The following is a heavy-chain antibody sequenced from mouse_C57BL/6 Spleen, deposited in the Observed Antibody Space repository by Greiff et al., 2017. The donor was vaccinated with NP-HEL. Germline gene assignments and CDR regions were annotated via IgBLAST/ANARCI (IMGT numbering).Heavy chain of an antibody. D-gene: IGHD4-1*01. J-gene: IGHJ4*01. CDR2: INPNYGTT. CDR1: GYSFTDYN. CDR3: ARTGLGLYAMDY. V-gene: IGHV1-39*01. Sequence: VHVKQSGPELVKPGASVKISCKASGYSFTDYNMNWVKQSNGKSLEWIGVINPNYGTTSYNQKFKGKATLTVDQSSSTAYMQHNSLTSEDSAVYYCARTGLGLYAMDYWGQGTSVTVSS.